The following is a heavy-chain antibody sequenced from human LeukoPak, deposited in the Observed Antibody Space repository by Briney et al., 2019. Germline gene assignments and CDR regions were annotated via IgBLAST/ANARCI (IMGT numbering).Heavy chain of an antibody. CDR2: VSSRSSNI. D-gene: IGHD2-15*01. CDR3: ARGGVGGRGVYFDF. Sequence: GGSLRLSCAASGFTFSSYAMSWVRQAPGKGLEWVSSVSSRSSNIYYADSVKGRFTISRDNAGSSLYLQMNSLRADDTAVYYCARGGVGGRGVYFDFWGQGTLTTVSS. CDR1: GFTFSSYA. J-gene: IGHJ4*02. V-gene: IGHV3-21*06.